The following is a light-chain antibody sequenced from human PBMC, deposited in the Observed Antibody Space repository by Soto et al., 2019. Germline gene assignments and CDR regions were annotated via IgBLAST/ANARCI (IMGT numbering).Light chain of an antibody. J-gene: IGKJ2*01. CDR3: QQSYPTPLT. CDR2: AAS. CDR1: QTIDSY. Sequence: DIQMTQSPSSLSASVGDRVTITCRAGQTIDSYLNWYQQKPGKAPKLLIYAASNLKSGVPSRFRGRGSGTEFTLTISSLQPEDFATYYCQQSYPTPLTFGQGTTVEIK. V-gene: IGKV1-39*01.